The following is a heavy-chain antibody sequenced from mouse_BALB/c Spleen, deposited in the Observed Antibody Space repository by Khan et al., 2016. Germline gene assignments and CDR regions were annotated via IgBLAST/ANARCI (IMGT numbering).Heavy chain of an antibody. CDR1: GFSLTSYG. CDR3: ARNWDY. CDR2: IWRGGCT. V-gene: IGHV2-2*02. Sequence: QVQLQQSGPGLVQPSQSLSITCTVSGFSLTSYGVHWVRQSPGKGLEWLGAIWRGGCTDYNAAFISRLSISKDNSKSQVVFQMNSMQANDTAIYYCARNWDYWGQGTTLTVSS. J-gene: IGHJ2*01.